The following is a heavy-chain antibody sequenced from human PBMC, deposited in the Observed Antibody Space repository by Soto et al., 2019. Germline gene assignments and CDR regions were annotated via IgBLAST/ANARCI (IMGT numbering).Heavy chain of an antibody. D-gene: IGHD3-3*01. CDR2: IYYSGST. CDR1: GGSISSYY. CDR3: ARVGITIFGVVIRPTNWFDP. Sequence: SETLSLTCTVSGGSISSYYWSWIRQPPGKGLEWIWYIYYSGSTNYNPSLKSRVTISVDTSKNQFSLKLSSVTAADTAVYYCARVGITIFGVVIRPTNWFDPWGQGTLVTVSS. V-gene: IGHV4-59*01. J-gene: IGHJ5*02.